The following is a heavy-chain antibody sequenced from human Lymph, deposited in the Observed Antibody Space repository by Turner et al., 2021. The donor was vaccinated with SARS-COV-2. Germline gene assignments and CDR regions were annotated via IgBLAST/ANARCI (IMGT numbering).Heavy chain of an antibody. J-gene: IGHJ3*02. D-gene: IGHD1-26*01. CDR1: GGTFSTYV. CDR3: ARRHIGNYDAFDI. V-gene: IGHV1-69*10. CDR2: IIPILVIA. Sequence: QDQLQPSAAEVKTPGSSVTVSCEASGGTFSTYVLSWVRQAHGQGREWMGGIIPILVIADHEQKFQVRVTITAYKSTSTADMELSSLRAEDTALYHCARRHIGNYDAFDIWGQGTMVTVSS.